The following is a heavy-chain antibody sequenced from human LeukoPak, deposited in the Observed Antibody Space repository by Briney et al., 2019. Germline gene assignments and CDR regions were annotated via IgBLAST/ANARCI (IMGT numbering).Heavy chain of an antibody. CDR2: VSGSGDST. V-gene: IGHV3-23*01. CDR3: AKYMSSGY. J-gene: IGHJ4*02. CDR1: GFTFSNCA. D-gene: IGHD6-19*01. Sequence: GGSLRLSCAASGFTFSNCAMSWARQAPGKGLEWGSGVSGSGDSTYYADSVKGRFTTSRDNSNNTLYLLMNSLRAEDTAVYFCAKYMSSGYWGQGTLVTVSS.